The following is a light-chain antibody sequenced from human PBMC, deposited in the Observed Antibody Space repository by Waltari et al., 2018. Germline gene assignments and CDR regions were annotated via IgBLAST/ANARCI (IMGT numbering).Light chain of an antibody. Sequence: EIVLTQSPGTLSLSTGERATLSCRASQSVSSSYLAWYQQKPGQAPRLLIYGASSRATGIPDRFSGSGSGTDFTLTISRLEPEDFAVYYCQQYGSSWWTFGQGTKVEIK. CDR1: QSVSSSY. V-gene: IGKV3-20*01. J-gene: IGKJ1*01. CDR3: QQYGSSWWT. CDR2: GAS.